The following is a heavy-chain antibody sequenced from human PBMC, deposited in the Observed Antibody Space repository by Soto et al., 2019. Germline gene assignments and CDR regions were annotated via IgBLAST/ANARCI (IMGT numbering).Heavy chain of an antibody. CDR1: GFTFSSYG. CDR3: AKSRGYSSGWYGYYYYYGMHV. D-gene: IGHD6-19*01. CDR2: ISYDGSNN. V-gene: IGHV3-30*18. Sequence: PGVSLRLSCAASGFTFSSYGMHSFLHAPVNRLAFLAVISYDGSNNYYADSVKGRFTISRDNSKNTLYLQMNSLRAEDTAVYYCAKSRGYSSGWYGYYYYYGMHVWGQGTTVTVSS. J-gene: IGHJ6*02.